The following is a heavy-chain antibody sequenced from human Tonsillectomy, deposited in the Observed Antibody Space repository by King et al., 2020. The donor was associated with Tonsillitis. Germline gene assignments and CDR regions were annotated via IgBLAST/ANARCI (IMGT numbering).Heavy chain of an antibody. V-gene: IGHV3-74*01. J-gene: IGHJ4*02. CDR3: AGSYSPGSIDY. Sequence: VPLVESGGGLVQPGGSLRLSCAASGFPFSSYWMHWVRHAPGKGLVWVSRINSDGSSTSYADSVKGRFTISRDNAKNTLYLQMNSLRAEDTAVYYCAGSYSPGSIDYWGQGTLVTVSS. D-gene: IGHD1-26*01. CDR1: GFPFSSYW. CDR2: INSDGSST.